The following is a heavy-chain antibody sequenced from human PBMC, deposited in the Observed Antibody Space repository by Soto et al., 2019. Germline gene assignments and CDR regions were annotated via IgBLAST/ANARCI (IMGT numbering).Heavy chain of an antibody. V-gene: IGHV4-4*07. CDR1: GGSMTSYY. CDR3: ARGQRFSDWFDP. D-gene: IGHD3-3*01. CDR2: VYSSGGT. J-gene: IGHJ5*02. Sequence: QVHLQQSGPGLVKPSETLSLSCTVSGGSMTSYYWTWIRRAAGKGLEWIGRVYSSGGTHYNPSLKSRVTISLDTSKNQFSLRLSSVTEAYTAVYFCARGQRFSDWFDPWGQGTLVNVSS.